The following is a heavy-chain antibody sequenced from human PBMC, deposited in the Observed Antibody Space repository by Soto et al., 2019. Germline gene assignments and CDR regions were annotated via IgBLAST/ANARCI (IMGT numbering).Heavy chain of an antibody. V-gene: IGHV1-46*01. Sequence: QVQLVQSGAEVKKPGASVNISCKASGYTFTTYYMHWVRQAPGQGLEWMGIINPSGGSKSYAQKLRGRFNMSRDTSTSTVYRELSSLRSEDTAVYYCARAGEPSSWYTQLDYWGQGTLVTVSS. CDR3: ARAGEPSSWYTQLDY. CDR2: INPSGGSK. J-gene: IGHJ4*02. CDR1: GYTFTTYY. D-gene: IGHD6-13*01.